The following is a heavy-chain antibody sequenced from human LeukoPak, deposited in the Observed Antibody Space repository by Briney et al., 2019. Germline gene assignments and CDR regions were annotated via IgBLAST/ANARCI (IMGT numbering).Heavy chain of an antibody. V-gene: IGHV4-4*07. Sequence: SETLSLTCSVSGGSISGYYWCWIRQPAGKGLEWIGRIYNSENANYNPSLRSRVSMSVDTSKNQFSLKLSSVPAADTAVYSCARLSQSTSWYDDYWGQGTLVPVSS. D-gene: IGHD6-13*01. CDR1: GGSISGYY. J-gene: IGHJ4*02. CDR3: ARLSQSTSWYDDY. CDR2: IYNSENA.